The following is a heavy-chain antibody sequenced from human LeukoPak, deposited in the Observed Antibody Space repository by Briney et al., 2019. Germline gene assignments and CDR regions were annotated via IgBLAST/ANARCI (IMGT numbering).Heavy chain of an antibody. Sequence: GASVKDCFQASGYDFSDLYFHWVRQAPGQGLEWMGWINPYSEASIYAQKFQGRVTMETSSSTVYMQLSRLRYDDTAVYYCATASVTRMRDPWGEGTLVTVSS. CDR1: GYDFSDLY. V-gene: IGHV1-2*02. CDR3: ATASVTRMRDP. J-gene: IGHJ5*02. CDR2: INPYSEAS.